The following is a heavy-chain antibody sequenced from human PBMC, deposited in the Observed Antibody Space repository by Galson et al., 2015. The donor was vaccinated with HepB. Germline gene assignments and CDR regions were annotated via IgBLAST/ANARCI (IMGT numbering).Heavy chain of an antibody. CDR2: ISYDGSNK. V-gene: IGHV3-30*18. CDR1: GFTFSSYG. D-gene: IGHD3-22*01. CDR3: AKGYYDSSGYYSRVAKSPVPEGFQH. Sequence: SLRLSCAASGFTFSSYGMHWVRQAPGKGLEWVAVISYDGSNKYYADSVKGRFTISRDNSKNTLYLQMNSLRAEDTAVYYCAKGYYDSSGYYSRVAKSPVPEGFQHWGQGTLVTVSS. J-gene: IGHJ1*01.